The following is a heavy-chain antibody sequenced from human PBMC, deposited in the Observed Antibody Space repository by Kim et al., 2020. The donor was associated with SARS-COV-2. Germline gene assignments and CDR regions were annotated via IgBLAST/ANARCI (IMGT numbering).Heavy chain of an antibody. Sequence: GGSLRLSCTASGFIFRNYWMSWVRQAPGKGLEWVASINEDGSEKHYVDSVKGRFAISRDNTKYSLFLQINSLRAEDTALYFCPRNMDVWGQGTTVIVSS. J-gene: IGHJ6*02. CDR2: INEDGSEK. CDR3: PRNMDV. CDR1: GFIFRNYW. V-gene: IGHV3-7*01.